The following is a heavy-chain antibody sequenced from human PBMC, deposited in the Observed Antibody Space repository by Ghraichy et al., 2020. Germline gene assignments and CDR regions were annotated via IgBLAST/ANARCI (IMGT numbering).Heavy chain of an antibody. CDR1: GVSISSFY. CDR2: ISDSGST. J-gene: IGHJ4*02. D-gene: IGHD3-10*01. V-gene: IGHV4-59*08. CDR3: ARHRVGVTRDLDY. Sequence: SETLSLTCTVSGVSISSFYWSWVRQPPGKGLEWIGYISDSGSTNYNPSLKSRLTISVDTSKNQFSLRLSSVTAADTAVYYCARHRVGVTRDLDYWGQGTLVTVSS.